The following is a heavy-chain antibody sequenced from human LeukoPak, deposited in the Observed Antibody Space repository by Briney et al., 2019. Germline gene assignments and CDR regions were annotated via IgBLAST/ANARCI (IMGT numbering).Heavy chain of an antibody. CDR1: GGTFSSYA. CDR3: AKDFRTMVRGDAFDY. V-gene: IGHV1-69*04. D-gene: IGHD3-10*01. CDR2: IIPILGIA. J-gene: IGHJ4*02. Sequence: SVKVSCKASGGTFSSYAISWVRQAPGQGLEWMGRIIPILGIANYAQKFQGRVTITADKSTSTAYMELSSLRAEDTAVYYCAKDFRTMVRGDAFDYWGQGTLVTVSS.